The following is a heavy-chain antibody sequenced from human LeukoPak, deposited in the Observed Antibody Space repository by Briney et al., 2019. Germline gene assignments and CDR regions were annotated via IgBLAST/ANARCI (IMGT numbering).Heavy chain of an antibody. CDR2: IYSGGST. CDR1: GFTASSNY. J-gene: IGHJ2*01. Sequence: GGSLRLSCAASGFTASSNYMSWVRQAPGKGLGWVSVIYSGGSTYYADSVKGRFTISRDNSKNALYLQMNSLRAEDTAVYYCARGGKLDLPYWYFDLWGRGTLVTVSS. CDR3: ARGGKLDLPYWYFDL. D-gene: IGHD1-1*01. V-gene: IGHV3-53*01.